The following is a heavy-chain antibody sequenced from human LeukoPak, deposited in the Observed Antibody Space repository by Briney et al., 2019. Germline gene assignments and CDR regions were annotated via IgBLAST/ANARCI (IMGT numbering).Heavy chain of an antibody. D-gene: IGHD2-2*01. CDR1: GFTFSSYW. CDR3: ARGLGCSSTSCYYYYYYMDV. CDR2: INSDGSST. J-gene: IGHJ6*03. V-gene: IGHV3-74*01. Sequence: GGSLRLSCAASGFTFSSYWMHWVRQAPGRGLAWVSRINSDGSSTSYADSVKGRFTISRDNAKNTLYLQMNSLRAEDTAVYYCARGLGCSSTSCYYYYYYMDVWGKGTTVTVSS.